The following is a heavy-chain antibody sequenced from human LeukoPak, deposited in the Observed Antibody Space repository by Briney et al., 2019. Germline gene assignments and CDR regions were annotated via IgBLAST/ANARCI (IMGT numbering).Heavy chain of an antibody. D-gene: IGHD3-22*01. J-gene: IGHJ5*02. Sequence: GGSLRLSCAASGFTFSSYEMNWVRQAPGKGLEGVSYISSSGSTIYYADSVKGRFTISRANAKNSLYLQMNSLRAQDTAVYYCASDDSSPSWGQGTLVTVSS. CDR1: GFTFSSYE. CDR2: ISSSGSTI. CDR3: ASDDSSPS. V-gene: IGHV3-48*03.